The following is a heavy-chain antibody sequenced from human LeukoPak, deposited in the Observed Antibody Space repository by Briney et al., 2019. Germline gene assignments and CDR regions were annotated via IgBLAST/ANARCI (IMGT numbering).Heavy chain of an antibody. V-gene: IGHV3-30-3*01. CDR3: ARSGYGLDYFDY. CDR1: GFTFSSYA. CDR2: ISYDGSNK. D-gene: IGHD3-22*01. J-gene: IGHJ4*02. Sequence: GGSLRLSCAASGFTFSSYAMHWVRQAPGKGLEWVAVISYDGSNKYYADSVKGRFTISRDNSKSTLYLQMNSLRAEDTAVYYCARSGYGLDYFDYWGQGTLVTVSS.